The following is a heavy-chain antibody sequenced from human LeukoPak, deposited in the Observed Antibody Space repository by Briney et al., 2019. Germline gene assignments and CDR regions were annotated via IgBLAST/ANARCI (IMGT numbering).Heavy chain of an antibody. J-gene: IGHJ4*02. CDR1: GLPFSAYA. V-gene: IGHV3-23*01. D-gene: IGHD6-13*01. CDR2: INGPGITT. Sequence: GGSLRLSCAASGLPFSAYAMNWVRQAPGKGLEWVSAINGPGITTYYADSVKGRFTISRDNSKNTLSLQMNSLRAEDTAIYFCAKKSIESANRCPIFDYWGQGTLVTVSS. CDR3: AKKSIESANRCPIFDY.